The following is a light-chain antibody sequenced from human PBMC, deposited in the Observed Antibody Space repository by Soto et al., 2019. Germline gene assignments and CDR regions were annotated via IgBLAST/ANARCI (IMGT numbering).Light chain of an antibody. J-gene: IGKJ1*01. CDR1: ESVSSGY. CDR2: GAS. Sequence: ETVLTQSPGTLCLSPGERATLSCRATESVSSGYLAWYQQKPGQAPRLLIYGASNRATGIPDRFSGSGSGTDFTLTISRLEPEDFAIYYCQMYGSSFRTFGQGTKVDIK. V-gene: IGKV3-20*01. CDR3: QMYGSSFRT.